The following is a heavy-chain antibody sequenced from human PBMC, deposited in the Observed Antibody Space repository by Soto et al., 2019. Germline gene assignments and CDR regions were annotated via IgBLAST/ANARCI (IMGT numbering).Heavy chain of an antibody. D-gene: IGHD6-6*01. V-gene: IGHV4-34*01. J-gene: IGHJ4*02. CDR3: ARAPKVSGSSQTRPDF. CDR1: SGSFSGYY. Sequence: TSETLSLTCSIYSGSFSGYYWSWIRQPPGKGLEWIGEISQSGNTNYSPSLKSRVSISIDTSKKQFSLNLASVSAADTAVYYCARAPKVSGSSQTRPDFWGQGTLVTVSS. CDR2: ISQSGNT.